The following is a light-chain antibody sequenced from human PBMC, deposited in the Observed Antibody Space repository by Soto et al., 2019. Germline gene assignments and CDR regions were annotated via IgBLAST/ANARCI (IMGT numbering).Light chain of an antibody. V-gene: IGKV1-17*01. Sequence: IQMTQSPSSLSASVGDRVTITCRASQAIGNDLGWFQQKAGKAPKRLIYAASSLQSGVPSRFSGSGSGTEFTLTITSLQPADFATYYCLQYNSCPLSFGGGTKVEIK. CDR2: AAS. CDR1: QAIGND. CDR3: LQYNSCPLS. J-gene: IGKJ4*01.